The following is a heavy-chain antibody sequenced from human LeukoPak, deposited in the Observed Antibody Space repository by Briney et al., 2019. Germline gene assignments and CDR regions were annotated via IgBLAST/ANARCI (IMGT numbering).Heavy chain of an antibody. CDR2: INPNSGGT. J-gene: IGHJ4*02. CDR3: ALRGRGSYWVYFDY. V-gene: IGHV1-2*02. Sequence: GASVKVSCKASGYTFTGYYMHWVRQAPGQGLEWMGWINPNSGGTNYAQKFQGRVTVTRDTSISTAYMELSRLRSDDTAVYYCALRGRGSYWVYFDYWGQGTLVTVSS. D-gene: IGHD1-26*01. CDR1: GYTFTGYY.